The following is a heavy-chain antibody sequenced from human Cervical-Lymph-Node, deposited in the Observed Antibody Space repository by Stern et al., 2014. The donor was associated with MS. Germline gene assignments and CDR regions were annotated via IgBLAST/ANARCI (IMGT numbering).Heavy chain of an antibody. V-gene: IGHV1-69*17. Sequence: QGQLVESGAEVKKPGSSVKVSCKASGGTFTTYAIAWVRQAPGQGLEWMGGIIPRFGITNYAQRFQGRVTIIADISTSTAYMELSSLKSEDTAVYYCARKREENLFDIWGQGTMVTVSS. CDR3: ARKREENLFDI. CDR2: IIPRFGIT. CDR1: GGTFTTYA. J-gene: IGHJ3*02. D-gene: IGHD5-24*01.